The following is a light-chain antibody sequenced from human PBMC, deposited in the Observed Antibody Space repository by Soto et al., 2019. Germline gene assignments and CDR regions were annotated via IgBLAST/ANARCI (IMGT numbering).Light chain of an antibody. CDR2: AAS. CDR1: QVISSR. J-gene: IGKJ1*01. Sequence: DIQMTQSPSSVSASVGDRVTITCRASQVISSRVAWYHQKPGTPPKLLIYAASTLQSGVPSRFSGSGSGTDFTLTISSLQPEDFATYYCQQANNFPWTFGQGTKVAIK. V-gene: IGKV1-12*01. CDR3: QQANNFPWT.